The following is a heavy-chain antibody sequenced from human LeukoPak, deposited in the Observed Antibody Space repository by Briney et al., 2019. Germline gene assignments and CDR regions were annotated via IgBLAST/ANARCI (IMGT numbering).Heavy chain of an antibody. D-gene: IGHD3-22*01. CDR2: INHDGSEK. Sequence: GGSLRLSCVASGFSFSGYWMTWVRQAPGKGLEWVANINHDGSEKYYLDSVKGRFTISRDNAKNSLYLQMNSLRAEDTAVYYCASGSYYYDSSGYFYDAFDIWGQGTMVTVSS. V-gene: IGHV3-7*01. J-gene: IGHJ3*02. CDR1: GFSFSGYW. CDR3: ASGSYYYDSSGYFYDAFDI.